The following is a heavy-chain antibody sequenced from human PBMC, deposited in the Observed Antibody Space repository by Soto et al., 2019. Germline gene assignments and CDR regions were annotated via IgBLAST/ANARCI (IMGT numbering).Heavy chain of an antibody. CDR3: ARSQGSSTSLEIYYYYYYGMDV. V-gene: IGHV1-69*01. Sequence: QVQLVQSGAEVKKPGSSVKVSCKASGGTFGSYAISWVRQAPGQGLECMGGIIPIPGTANYAQKFQGRVTIAADESTSTAYKELSSVRSEDTAVYSCARSQGSSTSLEIYYYYYYGMDVWGQGTTVTVS. CDR1: GGTFGSYA. J-gene: IGHJ6*02. D-gene: IGHD2-2*01. CDR2: IIPIPGTA.